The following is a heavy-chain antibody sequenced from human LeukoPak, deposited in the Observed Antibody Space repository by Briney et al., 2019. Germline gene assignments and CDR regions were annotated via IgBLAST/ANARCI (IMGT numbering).Heavy chain of an antibody. J-gene: IGHJ1*01. D-gene: IGHD3-3*01. CDR1: GYTFTGYY. V-gene: IGHV1-2*02. CDR2: INPNSGGT. Sequence: GASVKVSCKASGYTFTGYYMHWVRQAPGQGLEWMGWINPNSGGTNYAQKFQGRVTMTRDTSISTAYMGLSRLRSDDTAVYYCARGLEYDFWSGYSTAEYFQHWGQGTLVTVSS. CDR3: ARGLEYDFWSGYSTAEYFQH.